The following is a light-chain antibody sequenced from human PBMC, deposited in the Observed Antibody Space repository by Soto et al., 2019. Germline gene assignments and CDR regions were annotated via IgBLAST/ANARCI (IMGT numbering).Light chain of an antibody. J-gene: IGKJ4*01. V-gene: IGKV1-5*03. CDR1: QTISSW. CDR3: QQYESYSPLT. Sequence: DIQMTQSPSTLSGSVGDRVTITCRASQTISSWLAWYQQKPGKAPKLLIYKASTLKSGVPSRFSGRRSGTEFTLTIAGLQPEDFATSYCQQYESYSPLTFGGGTKVDIK. CDR2: KAS.